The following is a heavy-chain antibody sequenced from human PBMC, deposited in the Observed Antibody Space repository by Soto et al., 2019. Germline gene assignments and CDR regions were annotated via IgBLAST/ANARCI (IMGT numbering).Heavy chain of an antibody. D-gene: IGHD6-19*01. J-gene: IGHJ4*02. V-gene: IGHV3-30*18. Sequence: GGSLRLSCAASGFTFSSYGMHWVRQAPGKGLEWVAVISYDGSNKYYADSVKGRFTISGDNSKNTLYLQMNSLRAEDTAVYYCAKEGSGWPYNLDYWGQGTLVTVSS. CDR3: AKEGSGWPYNLDY. CDR1: GFTFSSYG. CDR2: ISYDGSNK.